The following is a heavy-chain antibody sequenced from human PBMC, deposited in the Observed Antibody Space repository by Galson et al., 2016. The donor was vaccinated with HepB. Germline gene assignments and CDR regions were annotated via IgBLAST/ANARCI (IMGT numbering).Heavy chain of an antibody. CDR2: VDDSGTT. D-gene: IGHD3-9*01. V-gene: IGHV4-59*08. CDR1: GGSLSNFY. J-gene: IGHJ3*02. Sequence: SETLSLTCAINGGSLSNFYWNWIRQSPGKGLGWIGYVDDSGTTKYNPSLQTRVTISLDTSKNQFSLKLRSVTAADTAVYYCARLDPPYAFDMWGQGTMVTVSS. CDR3: ARLDPPYAFDM.